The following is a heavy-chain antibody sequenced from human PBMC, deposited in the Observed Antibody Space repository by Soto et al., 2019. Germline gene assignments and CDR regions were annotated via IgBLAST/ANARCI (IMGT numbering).Heavy chain of an antibody. CDR1: GYTFSNYY. J-gene: IGHJ4*02. V-gene: IGHV1-46*01. Sequence: ASVKVSCKGAGYTFSNYYMHWVRQAPEQGLEWMGIINPSGDSTSYAQKFQGRVTMTRETSASTLYMELSSLRSADTAVYYCARATRSGSPHFDHWGQGTLVTVSS. CDR3: ARATRSGSPHFDH. D-gene: IGHD5-12*01. CDR2: INPSGDST.